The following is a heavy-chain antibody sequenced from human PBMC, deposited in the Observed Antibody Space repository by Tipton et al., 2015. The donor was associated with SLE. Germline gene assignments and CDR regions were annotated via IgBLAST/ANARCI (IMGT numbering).Heavy chain of an antibody. CDR1: GYTFTSYD. J-gene: IGHJ4*02. V-gene: IGHV1-3*01. Sequence: QSGPEVKKPGASVKVSCKASGYTFTSYDINWVRQATGQGLEWMGWINAGNGNTKYSQKFQGRVTITRDTSASTAYMELSSLRSEDTAVYYCARGGSPPYYFDYWGQGTLVTVSS. CDR3: ARGGSPPYYFDY. D-gene: IGHD1-26*01. CDR2: INAGNGNT.